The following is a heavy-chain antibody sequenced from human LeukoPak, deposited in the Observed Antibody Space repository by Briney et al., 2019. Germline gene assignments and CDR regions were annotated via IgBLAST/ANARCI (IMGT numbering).Heavy chain of an antibody. CDR2: IYSGGST. J-gene: IGHJ4*02. CDR1: GFTVSSNY. CDR3: ASPRYSGSYYGFDY. D-gene: IGHD1-26*01. V-gene: IGHV3-53*01. Sequence: GGSLRLSCAASGFTVSSNYMSWVRQAPGKGLEWVSVIYSGGSTYYADSVKGRFTISRDNSKNTLYLQMNSLRAEDTAAYYCASPRYSGSYYGFDYWGQGTLVTVSS.